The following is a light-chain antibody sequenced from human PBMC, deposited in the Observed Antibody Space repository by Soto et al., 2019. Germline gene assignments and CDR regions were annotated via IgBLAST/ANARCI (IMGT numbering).Light chain of an antibody. CDR3: QQSGT. CDR2: GAS. J-gene: IGKJ1*01. CDR1: QSVSSSY. Sequence: EIVLTQSPGTLSLSPGERATLSCRASQSVSSSYLAWYQQKPGQAPRLLIYGASSRATGIPDRFSGSGSGTGFTLTISRLEPEDFAVYSCQQSGTFGQGTKVQIK. V-gene: IGKV3-20*01.